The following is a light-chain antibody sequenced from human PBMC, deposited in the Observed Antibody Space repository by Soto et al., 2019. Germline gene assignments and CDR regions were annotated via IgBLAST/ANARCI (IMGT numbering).Light chain of an antibody. CDR2: DAS. Sequence: DIQMTQSPSTLSASLGDRVTITCRASRNIARWLAWYQHKPGKAPRLLIYDASTLETGVPSRFSGGGSGTEFTLTSSSLQPDDNATYYCQHCDTYWAFGQGTKVEVE. V-gene: IGKV1-5*01. CDR1: RNIARW. CDR3: QHCDTYWA. J-gene: IGKJ1*01.